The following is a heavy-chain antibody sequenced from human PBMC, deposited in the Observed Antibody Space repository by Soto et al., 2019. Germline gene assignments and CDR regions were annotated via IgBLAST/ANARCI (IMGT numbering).Heavy chain of an antibody. CDR3: AGSYCTNGECYRTPRDAFDI. D-gene: IGHD2-8*01. J-gene: IGHJ3*02. CDR2: IYPGDSDT. V-gene: IGHV5-51*01. CDR1: GYSFTSYW. Sequence: GESLKISCKGSGYSFTSYWIGWVRQMPGKGLEWMGIIYPGDSDTRYSPSFQGQVTISADKSISTAYLQWSSLKASDTAMYYCAGSYCTNGECYRTPRDAFDIWDQGTMVTVSS.